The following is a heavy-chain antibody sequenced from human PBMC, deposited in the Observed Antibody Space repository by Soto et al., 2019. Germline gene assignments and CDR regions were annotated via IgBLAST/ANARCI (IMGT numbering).Heavy chain of an antibody. V-gene: IGHV6-1*01. J-gene: IGHJ3*02. Sequence: QTLSLTCAISGDSVASISTAWNWISQSPSRGLEWLGRTYYRSKWFNDYAISVKSRITITPDTSKNQFSLQLNSVTPEDTAVYYCASPSGGSDAFDIWGQGTMVTVSS. CDR1: GDSVASISTA. CDR2: TYYRSKWFN. CDR3: ASPSGGSDAFDI. D-gene: IGHD2-15*01.